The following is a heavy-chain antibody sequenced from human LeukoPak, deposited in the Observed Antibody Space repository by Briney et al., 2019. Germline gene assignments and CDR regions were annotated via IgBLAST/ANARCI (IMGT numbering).Heavy chain of an antibody. CDR1: GFTFNAFG. Sequence: GGSLRLSCAASGFTFNAFGMNWVRQAPGKGLEWVSYIGTTSGAIYCADSVKGRFTISRDNSKNTLYLQMNSLRAEDTAVYYCARVGYTSGWYRNWGQGTLVTVSS. CDR3: ARVGYTSGWYRN. CDR2: IGTTSGAI. D-gene: IGHD6-19*01. V-gene: IGHV3-48*01. J-gene: IGHJ4*02.